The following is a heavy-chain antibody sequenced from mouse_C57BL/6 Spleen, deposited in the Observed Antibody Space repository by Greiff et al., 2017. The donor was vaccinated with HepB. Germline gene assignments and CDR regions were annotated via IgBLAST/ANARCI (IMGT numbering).Heavy chain of an antibody. V-gene: IGHV1-52*01. CDR1: GYTFTSYW. Sequence: VQLQQPGAELVRPGSSVKLSCKASGYTFTSYWMHWVKQRPIQGLEWIGNINPSDSETHYNQKFKDKATLTVDKSSSTAYMQLSSLTSEDSAVYYCATYGYDMAYWGQGTLVTVSA. J-gene: IGHJ3*01. CDR3: ATYGYDMAY. CDR2: INPSDSET. D-gene: IGHD2-2*01.